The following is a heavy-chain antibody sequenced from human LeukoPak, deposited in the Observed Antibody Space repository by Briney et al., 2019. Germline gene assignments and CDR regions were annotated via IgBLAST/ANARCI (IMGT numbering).Heavy chain of an antibody. CDR3: ARDLQLYYDSSHFDY. CDR1: GGSISSYY. CDR2: IYTSGST. Sequence: PSETLSLTCTVSGGSISSYYWSWIRQPAGKGLEWIGRIYTSGSTNYNPSLKSRVTISVDTSKNQFSLKLSSVTAADTAVYYCARDLQLYYDSSHFDYWGQGTLVTVSS. D-gene: IGHD3-22*01. V-gene: IGHV4-4*07. J-gene: IGHJ4*02.